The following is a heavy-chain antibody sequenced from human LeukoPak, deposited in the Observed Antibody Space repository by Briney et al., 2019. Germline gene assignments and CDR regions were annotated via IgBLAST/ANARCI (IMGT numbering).Heavy chain of an antibody. CDR3: ARARGYSYGEDWFDP. J-gene: IGHJ5*02. V-gene: IGHV1-69*06. CDR1: GGTFSSYA. Sequence: SSVKVSCKASGGTFSSYAISWVRQAPGQGLEWMGGIIPIFGTANYAQKFQGRVTITADKSTSTAYMELSSLRSEDTAVYYCARARGYSYGEDWFDPWGQGTLVTVSS. CDR2: IIPIFGTA. D-gene: IGHD5-18*01.